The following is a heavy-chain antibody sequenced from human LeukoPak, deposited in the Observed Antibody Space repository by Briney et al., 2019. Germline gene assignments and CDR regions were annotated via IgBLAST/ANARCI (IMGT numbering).Heavy chain of an antibody. CDR1: GGSISSSSYY. D-gene: IGHD3-22*01. Sequence: SETLSLTCTVSGGSISSSSYYWGGIRQPLGKGLEWIATIYYSGRTHYNPSLKSRVTISVDPSKNQFSLKLSSVTAAYTAVYYCASIPHYDSMGGKVDAFDIWGQGTMVTVSS. J-gene: IGHJ3*02. V-gene: IGHV4-39*07. CDR3: ASIPHYDSMGGKVDAFDI. CDR2: IYYSGRT.